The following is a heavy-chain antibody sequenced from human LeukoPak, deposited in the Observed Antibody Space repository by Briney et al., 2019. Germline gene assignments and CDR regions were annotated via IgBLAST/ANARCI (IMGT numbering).Heavy chain of an antibody. D-gene: IGHD2-15*01. CDR3: ARGLSVAARFDY. CDR2: IYSGGNT. J-gene: IGHJ4*02. CDR1: GFSLSSYA. Sequence: GGSLRLSCAASGFSLSSYAMSWVRQAPGKGLEWVSVIYSGGNTYYADSVKGRFTISRDNSKNTLYLQMNSLRAEDTAVYYCARGLSVAARFDYWGQGTLVTVSS. V-gene: IGHV3-66*01.